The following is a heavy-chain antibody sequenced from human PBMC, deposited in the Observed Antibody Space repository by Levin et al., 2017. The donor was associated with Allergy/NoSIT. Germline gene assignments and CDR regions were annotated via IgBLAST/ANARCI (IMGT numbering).Heavy chain of an antibody. V-gene: IGHV4-34*01. Sequence: PSETLSLTCAVYGGSFSGYYWSWIRQPPGKGLEWIGEINHSGSTNYNPSLKSRVTISVDTSKNQFSLKLSSVTAADTAVYYCARGHSSSWYVVDWFDPWGQGTLVTVSS. D-gene: IGHD6-13*01. CDR3: ARGHSSSWYVVDWFDP. J-gene: IGHJ5*02. CDR2: INHSGST. CDR1: GGSFSGYY.